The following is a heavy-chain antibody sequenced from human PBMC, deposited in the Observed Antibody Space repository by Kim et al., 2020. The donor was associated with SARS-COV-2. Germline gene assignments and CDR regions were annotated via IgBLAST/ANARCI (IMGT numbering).Heavy chain of an antibody. CDR1: GGTFSSYA. D-gene: IGHD2-21*02. CDR3: ARGGPTGGGNSGVFDY. CDR2: IIPIFGTA. J-gene: IGHJ4*02. Sequence: SVKVSCKASGGTFSSYAISWVRQAPGQGLEWMGGIIPIFGTANYAQKFQGRVTITADESTSTAYMELSSLRSEDTAVYYCARGGPTGGGNSGVFDYWGQGTLVTVSS. V-gene: IGHV1-69*13.